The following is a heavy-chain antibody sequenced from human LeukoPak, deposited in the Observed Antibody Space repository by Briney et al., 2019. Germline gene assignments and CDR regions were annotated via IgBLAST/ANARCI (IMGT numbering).Heavy chain of an antibody. CDR3: ARDLVYYDSSGYYYDGAFDI. Sequence: GGSLRLSCAASGFTFSSYWMSWVRQAPGKGLEWVANIKQDGSEKYYVDSVKGRFTISRDNAKNSLYLQKNSLRAEDTAVYYCARDLVYYDSSGYYYDGAFDIWGQGTMVTVSS. CDR1: GFTFSSYW. D-gene: IGHD3-22*01. V-gene: IGHV3-7*01. CDR2: IKQDGSEK. J-gene: IGHJ3*02.